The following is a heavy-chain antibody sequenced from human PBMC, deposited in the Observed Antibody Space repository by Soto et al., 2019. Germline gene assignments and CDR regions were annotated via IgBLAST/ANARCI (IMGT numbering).Heavy chain of an antibody. D-gene: IGHD4-17*01. CDR2: ISGSGGST. CDR3: AKQGFTILVTTSMVRYFDY. Sequence: EVQLLESGGGLVQPGGSLRLSCAASGFTFSSYAMSWVRQAPGKGLEWVSAISGSGGSTYYADAVKGRFTISRDHSKNPLYLQMHSLRAEDTAVYYCAKQGFTILVTTSMVRYFDYWGQGTLVTVPS. V-gene: IGHV3-23*01. J-gene: IGHJ4*02. CDR1: GFTFSSYA.